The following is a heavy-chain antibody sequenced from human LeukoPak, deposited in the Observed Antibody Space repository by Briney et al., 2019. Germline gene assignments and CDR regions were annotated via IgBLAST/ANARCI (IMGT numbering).Heavy chain of an antibody. J-gene: IGHJ2*01. Sequence: SETLSPTCTVSGDSISTYYWSWIRQPAGKGLEWIGRFYTSGSTNYNPSLKSRVTMSVGASKNQFSLKLSSVTAADTAVYYCARDRLWPSGYFDLWGRGTLVTVSS. CDR2: FYTSGST. CDR1: GDSISTYY. CDR3: ARDRLWPSGYFDL. D-gene: IGHD2-21*01. V-gene: IGHV4-4*07.